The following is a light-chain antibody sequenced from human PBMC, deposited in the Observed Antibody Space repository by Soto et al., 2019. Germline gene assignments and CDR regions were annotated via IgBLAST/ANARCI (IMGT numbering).Light chain of an antibody. J-gene: IGLJ2*01. CDR3: SSYTSSSTVV. V-gene: IGLV2-14*01. CDR2: EVT. CDR1: SSDVGGYNY. Sequence: QSALTQPASVSGSPGQSITIYCTGTSSDVGGYNYVSWYQQHPGKAPKLMIYEVTNRPSGVSNRFSGSKSGNTASLTISGLQAEDETHYYCSSYTSSSTVVFGGGTKLTVL.